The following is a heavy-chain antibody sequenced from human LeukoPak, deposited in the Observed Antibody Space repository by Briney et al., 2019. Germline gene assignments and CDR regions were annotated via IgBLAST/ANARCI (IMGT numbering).Heavy chain of an antibody. V-gene: IGHV3-30*02. J-gene: IGHJ4*02. D-gene: IGHD1-26*01. CDR3: ARDYSGSHKIFD. Sequence: PGGSLRLSCAASGFTFSSYGMHWVRQAPGKGLEWVAFIRYDGSNKYYADSVKGRFTISRDNAKNSLYLQMNSLRAEDTAVYYCARDYSGSHKIFDWGQGTLVTVSS. CDR1: GFTFSSYG. CDR2: IRYDGSNK.